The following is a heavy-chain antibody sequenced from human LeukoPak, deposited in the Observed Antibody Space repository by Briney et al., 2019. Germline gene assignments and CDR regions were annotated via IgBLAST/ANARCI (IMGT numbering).Heavy chain of an antibody. Sequence: PGGSLRLSCAAYGFTFSSYWMSWVRQAPGKGLEWVANIKQDGSEKYYVDSVTGRLTISRDNAKNSLYLQMNSLRAEDTAVYYCARGGPWLLDYWGQGTLVTVSS. J-gene: IGHJ4*02. CDR1: GFTFSSYW. CDR2: IKQDGSEK. CDR3: ARGGPWLLDY. D-gene: IGHD5-18*01. V-gene: IGHV3-7*01.